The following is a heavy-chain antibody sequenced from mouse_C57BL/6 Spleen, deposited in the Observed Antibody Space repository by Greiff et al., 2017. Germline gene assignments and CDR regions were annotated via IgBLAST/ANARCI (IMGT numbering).Heavy chain of an antibody. V-gene: IGHV14-2*01. Sequence: VQLQQSGAELVKPGASVKLSCTASGFNIKDSFMHWVKQRTVQGLEWIGRIDPEDGVTKYAPKFQGKATITADTTSNTAYLQLSSLTAEDTAVYYCARIDCYDYWGKGTTHTVSS. J-gene: IGHJ2*01. CDR1: GFNIKDSF. CDR3: ARIDCYDY. CDR2: IDPEDGVT. D-gene: IGHD2-3*01.